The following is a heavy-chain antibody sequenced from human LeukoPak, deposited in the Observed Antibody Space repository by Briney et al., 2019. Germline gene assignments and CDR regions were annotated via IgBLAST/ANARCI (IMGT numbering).Heavy chain of an antibody. Sequence: SETLSLTCTVSGDSISSYYWSWIRQPPGKGLEWIGYIYYSGIANYNPSLKSRVTISVDTSKNQFSLKLSSVTAADTAVYYCARDGGYDSSGYYYEFGAFDIWGQGTMVTVSS. CDR1: GDSISSYY. CDR2: IYYSGIA. V-gene: IGHV4-59*12. CDR3: ARDGGYDSSGYYYEFGAFDI. D-gene: IGHD3-22*01. J-gene: IGHJ3*02.